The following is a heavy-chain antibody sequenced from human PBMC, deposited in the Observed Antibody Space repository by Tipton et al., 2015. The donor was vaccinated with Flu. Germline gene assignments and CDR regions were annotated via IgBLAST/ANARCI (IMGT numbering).Heavy chain of an antibody. CDR2: IYRGDRT. CDR3: AKAPRIYEDWFDS. CDR1: GFTVSTNY. V-gene: IGHV3-53*01. J-gene: IGHJ5*01. Sequence: SLRLSCEASGFTVSTNYMGWVRQAPGKGLEWVSVIYRGDRTYYADAVKGRFTTSRDNSKNTLYVQMNSLRVEDTAVYYCAKAPRIYEDWFDSWGQGTLVTVST. D-gene: IGHD2-21*01.